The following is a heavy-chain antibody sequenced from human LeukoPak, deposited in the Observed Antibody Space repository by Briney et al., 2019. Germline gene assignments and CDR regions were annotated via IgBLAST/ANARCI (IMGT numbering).Heavy chain of an antibody. V-gene: IGHV4-59*01. J-gene: IGHJ4*02. Sequence: PGGSLRLSCAASGFTFSSYSMNWVRQPPGKGLEWIGYIYYSGSTNYNPSLKSRVTISVDTSKNQFSLKLSSVTAADTAVYYCARYGEAGTADFDYWGQGTLVTVSS. CDR1: GFTFSSYS. CDR2: IYYSGST. D-gene: IGHD6-19*01. CDR3: ARYGEAGTADFDY.